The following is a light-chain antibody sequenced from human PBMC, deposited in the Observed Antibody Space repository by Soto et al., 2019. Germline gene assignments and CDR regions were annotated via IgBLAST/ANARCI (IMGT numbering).Light chain of an antibody. V-gene: IGLV1-40*01. CDR2: GNS. J-gene: IGLJ3*02. CDR1: SYNIGASYH. Sequence: QSVLTQPPSVSGAPGQRVTISCTGTSYNIGASYHVHWYQQLPGTAPKLLIYGNSNRPSGVPDRFSGSKSGTSASLAITGLQAEDEADYYCQSYDSSLSGSVFGGGTKLTVL. CDR3: QSYDSSLSGSV.